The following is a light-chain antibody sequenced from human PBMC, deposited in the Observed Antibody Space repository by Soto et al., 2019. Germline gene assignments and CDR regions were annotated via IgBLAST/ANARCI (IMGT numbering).Light chain of an antibody. CDR3: MQPLQSWT. CDR2: LSS. CDR1: QSLLHSNGYNY. Sequence: DIVMTQSPLSLPVTPGEPASISCRSSQSLLHSNGYNYLDWYLQKPGQSPQLLIYLSSNRASGVPDRFSGSGSGTDFTLKIIRVEAEDVGVYYCMQPLQSWTFGQGTKVDIK. V-gene: IGKV2-28*01. J-gene: IGKJ1*01.